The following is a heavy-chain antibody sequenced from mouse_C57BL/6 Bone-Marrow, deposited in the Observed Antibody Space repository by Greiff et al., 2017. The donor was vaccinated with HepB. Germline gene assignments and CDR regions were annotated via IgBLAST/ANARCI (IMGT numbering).Heavy chain of an antibody. CDR2: IDPSDSYT. V-gene: IGHV1-69*01. CDR1: GYTFTSYW. J-gene: IGHJ4*01. CDR3: ARRECYYYGSFYAMDY. D-gene: IGHD1-1*01. Sequence: QVQLQQPGAELVMPGASVKLSCKASGYTFTSYWMHWVKQRPGQGLEWIGEIDPSDSYTNYNQKFKGKATLTVDKSSSTAYMQLSSLTSEDAAFYICARRECYYYGSFYAMDYWGQGTSVTVAS.